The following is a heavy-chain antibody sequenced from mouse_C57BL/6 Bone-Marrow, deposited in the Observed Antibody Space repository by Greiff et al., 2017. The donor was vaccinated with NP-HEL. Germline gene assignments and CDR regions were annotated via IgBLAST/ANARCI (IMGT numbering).Heavy chain of an antibody. Sequence: EVQLQQSGPVLVKPGASVKMSCTASGYTFTDYYMNWVKQSHGKSLEWIGVINPYNGGTSYNQKFKGKATLTVDKSSSTAYMELNSLTSEDSAFYYCAFIYYDYLYAMDYWGQGTSVTVSS. CDR3: AFIYYDYLYAMDY. CDR1: GYTFTDYY. CDR2: INPYNGGT. J-gene: IGHJ4*01. V-gene: IGHV1-19*01. D-gene: IGHD2-4*01.